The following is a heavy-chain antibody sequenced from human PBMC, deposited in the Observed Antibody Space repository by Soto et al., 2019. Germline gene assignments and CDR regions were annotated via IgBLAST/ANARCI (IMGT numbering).Heavy chain of an antibody. CDR1: GDAFSRYA. Sequence: SVKVYCKAAGDAFSRYAISWVRQEPGQGLEWMGGIIPIFGTANYAQKFQGRVTITADESTSTAYMELSSLRSEDTAVYYCASGRAAAGISPLYYYYGMDVWGQGTTVTVSS. D-gene: IGHD6-13*01. V-gene: IGHV1-69*01. CDR3: ASGRAAAGISPLYYYYGMDV. CDR2: IIPIFGTA. J-gene: IGHJ6*02.